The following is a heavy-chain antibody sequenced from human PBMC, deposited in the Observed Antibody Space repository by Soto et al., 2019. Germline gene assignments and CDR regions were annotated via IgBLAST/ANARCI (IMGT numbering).Heavy chain of an antibody. J-gene: IGHJ4*02. CDR2: IKSKTDGGTT. D-gene: IGHD6-19*01. V-gene: IGHV3-15*01. Sequence: EVQLVESGGGLVKPGGSLRLSCAASAFTFSNAWMTWVRQAPGKGLEWVGRIKSKTDGGTTEYAAPVKGRFIISRDDSKNTMYLQMNSLETEDTAVYYCTTGENSGWFEYYFDYWGQVTLVTVYS. CDR3: TTGENSGWFEYYFDY. CDR1: AFTFSNAW.